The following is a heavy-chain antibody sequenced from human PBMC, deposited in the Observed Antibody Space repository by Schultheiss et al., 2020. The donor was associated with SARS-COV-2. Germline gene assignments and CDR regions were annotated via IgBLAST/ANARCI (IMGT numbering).Heavy chain of an antibody. CDR2: IYRGGNT. V-gene: IGHV3-53*05. CDR3: ARVVAQGLVYYYYYMDV. J-gene: IGHJ6*03. CDR1: GFTVSSNY. Sequence: GGSLRLSCAASGFTVSSNYMSWVRQAPGKGLEWVSVIYRGGNTYYADSVKGRFTISRDNSKNTLCLQMNSLRAEDTAVYYCARVVAQGLVYYYYYMDVWGKGTTVTVSS. D-gene: IGHD6-19*01.